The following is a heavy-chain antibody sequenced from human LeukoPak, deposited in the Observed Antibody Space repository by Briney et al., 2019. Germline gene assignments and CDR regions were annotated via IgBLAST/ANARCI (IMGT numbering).Heavy chain of an antibody. J-gene: IGHJ4*02. D-gene: IGHD3-22*01. V-gene: IGHV4-39*07. Sequence: SETLSLTCTVSGGSISSSTYYWGWIRQPPGKGLEWIGSIYYSGATSYNPSLKSRVTISVDTSKNQFSLNLTSVTAADTAVYYCARDDTSDFSWYWGQGTLVTVSS. CDR2: IYYSGAT. CDR3: ARDDTSDFSWY. CDR1: GGSISSSTYY.